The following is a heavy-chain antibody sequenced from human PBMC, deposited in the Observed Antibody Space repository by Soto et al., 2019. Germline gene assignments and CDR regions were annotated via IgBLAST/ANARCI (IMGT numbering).Heavy chain of an antibody. D-gene: IGHD5-18*01. CDR2: IVPIFGTA. Sequence: SVKVSCKASGGTFSSYAISWVRQAPGQGLEWMGGIVPIFGTANYAQKFQGRVTITADESTSTAYMELSSLRSEDTAVYYCARRRDTAMSYGSGYYYYYGMDGWGQGTTVTVSS. V-gene: IGHV1-69*13. CDR1: GGTFSSYA. J-gene: IGHJ6*02. CDR3: ARRRDTAMSYGSGYYYYYGMDG.